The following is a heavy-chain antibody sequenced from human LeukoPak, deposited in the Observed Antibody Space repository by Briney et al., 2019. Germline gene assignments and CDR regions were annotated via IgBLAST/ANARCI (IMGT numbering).Heavy chain of an antibody. CDR3: ARMWSGYFYYYYYGMDV. V-gene: IGHV1-8*01. D-gene: IGHD3-3*01. CDR1: GYTFTSYD. CDR2: MNPNSGNT. Sequence: ASVKVSCKASGYTFTSYDINWVRRATGQGLEWVGWMNPNSGNTGYAQKFQGRVTMTRNTSISTAYMELSSLRSEDTAVYYCARMWSGYFYYYYYGMDVWGQGTTVTVSS. J-gene: IGHJ6*02.